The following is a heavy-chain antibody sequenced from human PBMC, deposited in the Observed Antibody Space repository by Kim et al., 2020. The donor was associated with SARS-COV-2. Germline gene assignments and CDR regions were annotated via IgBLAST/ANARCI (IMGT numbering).Heavy chain of an antibody. CDR2: IYYSGTT. Sequence: SETLSLTCDVSGGSVISNIHYWGWIRQPPEKGLEWIGSIYYSGTTYYNPSLQSRVTISVDTSKNHFSLKLTSVTAAATAVYYCGRHNVGNSQIDYWGRGT. CDR1: GGSVISNIHY. D-gene: IGHD1-26*01. J-gene: IGHJ4*02. CDR3: GRHNVGNSQIDY. V-gene: IGHV4-39*01.